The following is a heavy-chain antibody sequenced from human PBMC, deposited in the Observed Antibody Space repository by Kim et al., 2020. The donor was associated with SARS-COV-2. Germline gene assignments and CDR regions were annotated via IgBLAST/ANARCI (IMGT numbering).Heavy chain of an antibody. D-gene: IGHD4-17*01. CDR2: VYDSGST. CDR3: ARHLSPFMTTVTTPFDY. V-gene: IGHV4-39*01. J-gene: IGHJ4*02. CDR1: SGSISSSSYY. Sequence: SETLSLTCTVSSGSISSSSYYWGRIRQPQGKGLEWIGSVYDSGSTYYNLSLKSRVTISVDTSKNQFTLKLRSVTAADTAVYYCARHLSPFMTTVTTPFDYWGQGTLLTASS.